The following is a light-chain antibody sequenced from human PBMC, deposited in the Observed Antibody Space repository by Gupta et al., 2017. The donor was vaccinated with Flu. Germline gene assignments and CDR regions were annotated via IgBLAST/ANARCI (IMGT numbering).Light chain of an antibody. CDR3: RQDLRTPWA. J-gene: IGKJ1*01. V-gene: IGKV2-28*01. Sequence: VTLGEAASIAGRASQGLLRRRGDYCLNWYLQKPGQSPQLLIYLGSKRASGVPDRVSGSNSGTDFILRISRVEAEDVGVYYCRQDLRTPWAFGQRTNVEIK. CDR1: QGLLRRRGDYC. CDR2: LGS.